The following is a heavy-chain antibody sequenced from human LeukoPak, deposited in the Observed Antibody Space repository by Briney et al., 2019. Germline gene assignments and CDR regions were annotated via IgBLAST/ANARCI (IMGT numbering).Heavy chain of an antibody. D-gene: IGHD3-22*01. CDR2: ISSSGSTI. CDR3: ARDISQITMIVGPPTGAFDI. J-gene: IGHJ3*02. CDR1: GFTFSSYS. Sequence: GGSLRLSCAASGFTFSSYSMNWVRQAPGKGLEWVSYISSSGSTIYYADSVKGRFTISRDNAKNSLYLQMNSLRAEDTAVYYCARDISQITMIVGPPTGAFDIWGQGTMVTVSS. V-gene: IGHV3-48*04.